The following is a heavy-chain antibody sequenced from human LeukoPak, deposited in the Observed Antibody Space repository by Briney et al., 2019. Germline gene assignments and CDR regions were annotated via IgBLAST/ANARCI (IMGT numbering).Heavy chain of an antibody. D-gene: IGHD5-18*01. J-gene: IGHJ6*02. CDR3: ARDDRGYSYGWVGRGYYYGMDV. CDR1: GYTFTSYA. CDR2: INAGNGNT. Sequence: ASVKVTCNASGYTFTSYAMHWVRQAPGQRLEWMGWINAGNGNTKYSQKFQGRVTITRDTSASTAYMELSSLRSEDTAVYYCARDDRGYSYGWVGRGYYYGMDVWGQGTTVTVSS. V-gene: IGHV1-3*01.